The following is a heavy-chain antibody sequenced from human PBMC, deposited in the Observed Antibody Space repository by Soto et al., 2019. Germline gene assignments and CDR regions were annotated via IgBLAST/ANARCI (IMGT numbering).Heavy chain of an antibody. CDR1: GGSISSYY. CDR3: AGDDYGDLEFDY. D-gene: IGHD4-17*01. Sequence: XGTLSLPCTVSGGSISSYYGSWIGQPAGKGLEWIGRIYTSGSTNYNPSLKSRVTMSVDTSKNQFSLKLSSVTAADTAVYYCAGDDYGDLEFDYWGQGTLVTVSS. CDR2: IYTSGST. V-gene: IGHV4-4*07. J-gene: IGHJ4*02.